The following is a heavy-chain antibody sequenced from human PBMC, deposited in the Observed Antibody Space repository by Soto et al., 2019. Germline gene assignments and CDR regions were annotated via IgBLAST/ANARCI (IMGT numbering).Heavy chain of an antibody. CDR2: INPNSGGT. V-gene: IGHV1-2*04. CDR3: AGAPNWAYFYF. J-gene: IGHJ4*02. D-gene: IGHD7-27*01. CDR1: GYTFTGYY. Sequence: GASVKVSCKASGYTFTGYYMHWVRQAPGQGLEWMGWINPNSGGTNYAQKFQGWVTMTRDTSKNQFSLNLSSVTAADTAVYYCAGAPNWAYFYFWGLGTLVTVS.